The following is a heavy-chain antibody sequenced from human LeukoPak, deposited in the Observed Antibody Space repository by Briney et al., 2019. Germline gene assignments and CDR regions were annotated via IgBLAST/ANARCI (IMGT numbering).Heavy chain of an antibody. J-gene: IGHJ5*02. D-gene: IGHD3-10*01. CDR3: AKNYGSGSYQEFDP. V-gene: IGHV3-23*01. Sequence: PRGSLRLSCAASGFTFSSYAMSSVRQAPGKGLGWVSAISGSGGSTYYADSVKGRFTISRDNSKNTLYLQMNSLRAQDTAVYYCAKNYGSGSYQEFDPWGQGTLVTVSS. CDR1: GFTFSSYA. CDR2: ISGSGGST.